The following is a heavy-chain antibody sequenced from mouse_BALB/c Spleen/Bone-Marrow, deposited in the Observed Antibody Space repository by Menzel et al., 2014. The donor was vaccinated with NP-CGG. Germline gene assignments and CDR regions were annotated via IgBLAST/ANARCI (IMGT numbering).Heavy chain of an antibody. J-gene: IGHJ4*01. CDR2: IYPGDGDT. CDR1: GYALSSNW. CDR3: ARGDYRYGDFAMDY. Sequence: VHLVESGAELVRPGSSVKISCKASGYALSSNWMNWVKQRPGQGLEWIGQIYPGDGDTNYNGKFQGKATLTADKSSSTAYMQLSSLTSEDSAVYFCARGDYRYGDFAMDYRGQGTSVTVSS. V-gene: IGHV1-80*01. D-gene: IGHD2-12*01.